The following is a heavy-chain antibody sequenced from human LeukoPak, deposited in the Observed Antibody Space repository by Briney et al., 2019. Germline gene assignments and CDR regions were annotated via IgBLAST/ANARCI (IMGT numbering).Heavy chain of an antibody. V-gene: IGHV5-51*01. CDR2: IYPGDSDS. CDR1: GYNFTSHW. Sequence: GESLKISCKGSGYNFTSHWIGWVRKMPGKCLEWMGVIYPGDSDSRQSPSLRGQVTISADKSINTAYLQWSSLKASDTAMYYCARLGSSSWCEGYFQHWGQGNLVTVSS. J-gene: IGHJ1*01. CDR3: ARLGSSSWCEGYFQH. D-gene: IGHD6-13*01.